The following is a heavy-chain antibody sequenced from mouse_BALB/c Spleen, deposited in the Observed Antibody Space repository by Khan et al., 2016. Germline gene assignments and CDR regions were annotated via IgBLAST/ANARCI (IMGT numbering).Heavy chain of an antibody. CDR2: INPDSRTI. J-gene: IGHJ3*01. Sequence: EVQLVESGGGLVQPGGSLKLSCAASGFDFRRYWMSWVRQAPGKGLEWIGEINPDSRTINYSPSLKDKFTISRDNAKSTLYLQMSKVRSEDTALYYWARAGYYEYLAYWGQGTLVSVSA. CDR3: ARAGYYEYLAY. CDR1: GFDFRRYW. D-gene: IGHD2-4*01. V-gene: IGHV4-1*02.